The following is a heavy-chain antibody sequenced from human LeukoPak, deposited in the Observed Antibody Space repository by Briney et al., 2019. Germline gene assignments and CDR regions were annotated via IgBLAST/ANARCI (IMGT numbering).Heavy chain of an antibody. CDR2: IIPIFGTA. Sequence: ASVKVSCKASGGTFSSYAISWVRQAPGQGLEWMGGIIPIFGTANYAQKFQGRVTITTDESTSTAYMELSSLRSEDTAVYYCARSRGQMATITYFDYWGQGTLVTVSS. D-gene: IGHD5-24*01. CDR1: GGTFSSYA. J-gene: IGHJ4*02. V-gene: IGHV1-69*05. CDR3: ARSRGQMATITYFDY.